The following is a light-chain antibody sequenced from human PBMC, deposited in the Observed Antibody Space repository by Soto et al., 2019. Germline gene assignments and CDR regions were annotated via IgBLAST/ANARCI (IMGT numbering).Light chain of an antibody. CDR2: DAS. Sequence: EIVLTQSPATLSLSPGERATLSCRASQSVSSFLAWYQQKPGQAPRLLIYDASNRATGIPARFSGSGSGTDSTLTIRSLDAEDFAVYYCQQRSTWPGTFGQGTKLEIK. CDR1: QSVSSF. J-gene: IGKJ2*01. V-gene: IGKV3-11*01. CDR3: QQRSTWPGT.